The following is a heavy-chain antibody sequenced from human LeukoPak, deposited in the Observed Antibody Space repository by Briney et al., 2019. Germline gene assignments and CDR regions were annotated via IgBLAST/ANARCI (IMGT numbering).Heavy chain of an antibody. Sequence: GGSLRLSCAASGFTVSSNYMSWVRQAPGKGLEWVSVIYSGGSTYYADSVKGRFTISRDNSKNTLYLQMNSLRAEDTAVYYCARGESDYYGMDVRGKGTTVTVSS. V-gene: IGHV3-53*01. CDR2: IYSGGST. J-gene: IGHJ6*04. CDR1: GFTVSSNY. CDR3: ARGESDYYGMDV.